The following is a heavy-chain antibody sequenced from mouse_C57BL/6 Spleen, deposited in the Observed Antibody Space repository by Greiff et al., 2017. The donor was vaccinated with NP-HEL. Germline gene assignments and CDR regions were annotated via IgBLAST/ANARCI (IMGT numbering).Heavy chain of an antibody. CDR2: IRSKSSNYAT. D-gene: IGHD4-1*01. CDR1: GFTFNTYA. V-gene: IGHV10-3*01. J-gene: IGHJ1*03. CDR3: VREETGHWYFDV. Sequence: EVQRVESGGGLVQPKGSLKLSCAASGFTFNTYAMHWVRQAPGKGLEWVARIRSKSSNYATYYADSVKDRLTISRDDSQSMLYMQMNNLKTEDTAMYYCVREETGHWYFDVWGTGTTVTVSS.